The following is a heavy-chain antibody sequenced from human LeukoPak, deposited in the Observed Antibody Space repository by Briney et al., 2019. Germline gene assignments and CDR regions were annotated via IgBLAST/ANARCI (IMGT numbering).Heavy chain of an antibody. Sequence: ASVKVSCKASGYTFTSYGISWVRQAPGQGLEWMGWICAYNGNTNYAQKVQGRVTMTTDTSTSTAYMELRSLRSDDTAVYYCAREETHHVYYGMDVWGQGTMVTVSS. CDR2: ICAYNGNT. V-gene: IGHV1-18*01. CDR1: GYTFTSYG. CDR3: AREETHHVYYGMDV. J-gene: IGHJ6*02. D-gene: IGHD1-14*01.